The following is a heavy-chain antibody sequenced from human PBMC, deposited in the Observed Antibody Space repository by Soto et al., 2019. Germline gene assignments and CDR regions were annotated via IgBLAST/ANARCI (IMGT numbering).Heavy chain of an antibody. V-gene: IGHV4-34*08. CDR2: INHSGRV. CDR1: GGTFSGHS. D-gene: IGHD3-22*01. CDR3: STRAYDTNGYYRFDP. J-gene: IGHJ5*01. Sequence: PSETLSLTCAAYGGTFSGHSWTWIRQSPGKGLEWIGDINHSGRVNYSPSLKSRVTISLDTSKNQSSLTLSAVTAADTAMYYCSTRAYDTNGYYRFDPWGQGTLVTVSS.